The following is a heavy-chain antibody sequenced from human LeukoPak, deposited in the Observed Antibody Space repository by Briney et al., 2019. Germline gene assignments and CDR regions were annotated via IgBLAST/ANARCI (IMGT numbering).Heavy chain of an antibody. D-gene: IGHD3-16*01. CDR1: GYRFTDDY. J-gene: IGHJ4*02. Sequence: ASVTVSFKASGYRFTDDYMHWVRHAPGQGLEFMGWINPDSGFTNYAQKFKGRVTMTRDTSISTAYLEVRSLTSDDTAVYYCAPTAEAYTSWWKVWGQGTLVTVSS. V-gene: IGHV1-2*02. CDR2: INPDSGFT. CDR3: APTAEAYTSWWKV.